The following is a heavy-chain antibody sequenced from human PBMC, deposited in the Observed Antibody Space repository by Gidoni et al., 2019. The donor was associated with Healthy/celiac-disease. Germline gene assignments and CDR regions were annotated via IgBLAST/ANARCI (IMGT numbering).Heavy chain of an antibody. CDR3: ARVLGSYYIHPFDY. V-gene: IGHV1-3*01. D-gene: IGHD3-10*01. CDR1: GYTFTSYA. J-gene: IGHJ4*02. Sequence: QVQLVQSGAEVKKPGASVKVSCKASGYTFTSYAMHWVRQAPGQRLEWMGWINAGNGNTKYSQKFQGRVTITRDTSASTAYMELSSLRSEDTAVYYCARVLGSYYIHPFDYWGQGTLVTVSS. CDR2: INAGNGNT.